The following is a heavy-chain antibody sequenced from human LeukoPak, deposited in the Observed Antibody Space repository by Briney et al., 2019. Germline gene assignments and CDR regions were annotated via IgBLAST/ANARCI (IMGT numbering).Heavy chain of an antibody. CDR1: GGSISSISSNNYH. D-gene: IGHD4-23*01. Sequence: SETLSLTCIVSGGSISSISSNNYHWGWIRRPPGKGLEWIGSIYYSGSTYYNPSLKSRVTISVDTSKNQFSLKLSSVTAADTALYYCAREMGVVTAHGIDVWGQGTTVTVSS. CDR3: AREMGVVTAHGIDV. CDR2: IYYSGST. J-gene: IGHJ6*02. V-gene: IGHV4-39*02.